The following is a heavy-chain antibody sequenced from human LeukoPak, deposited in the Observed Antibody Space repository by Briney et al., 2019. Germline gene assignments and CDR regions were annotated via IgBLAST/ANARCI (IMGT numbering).Heavy chain of an antibody. V-gene: IGHV3-53*01. CDR1: GFTVSSNY. Sequence: PGGSLRLSCAASGFTVSSNYMSWVRQAPGKGLEWVSVIYSGGSTYYADSVKGRFAISRDNSKNTLYLQMNSLRAEDTAVYYCASYDSSGYYHDWGQGTLVTVSS. CDR2: IYSGGST. J-gene: IGHJ4*02. CDR3: ASYDSSGYYHD. D-gene: IGHD3-22*01.